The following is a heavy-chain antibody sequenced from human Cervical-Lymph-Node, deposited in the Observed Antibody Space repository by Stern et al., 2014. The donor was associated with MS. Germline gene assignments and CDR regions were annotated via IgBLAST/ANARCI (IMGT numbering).Heavy chain of an antibody. Sequence: EVQLVESGGDVIQPGGTLRLSCVGSGFDFTSHAMTWVRPAPGKGLECVSVISSFGTSTYYADSVKGRFTISRDNSNNTLFLQMTGLRAEDTAVYFCAKDPPGLYRPVDSWGQGTLVTVSS. J-gene: IGHJ4*02. D-gene: IGHD4-11*01. CDR2: ISSFGTST. CDR1: GFDFTSHA. CDR3: AKDPPGLYRPVDS. V-gene: IGHV3-23*04.